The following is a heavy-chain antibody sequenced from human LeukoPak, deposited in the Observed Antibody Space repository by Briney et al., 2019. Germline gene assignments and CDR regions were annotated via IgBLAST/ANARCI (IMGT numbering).Heavy chain of an antibody. CDR3: ARGRVEIVLMVYAFNLFDY. J-gene: IGHJ4*02. CDR1: GGSISSSNW. CDR2: IYHSGST. V-gene: IGHV4-4*02. D-gene: IGHD2-8*01. Sequence: SETLSLTCAVSGGSISSSNWWSWVRQPPGKGLEWIGEIYHSGSTNYNPSLKSRVTISVDKSKNQFSLQLNSVTPEDTAVYYCARGRVEIVLMVYAFNLFDYWGQGTLVTVSS.